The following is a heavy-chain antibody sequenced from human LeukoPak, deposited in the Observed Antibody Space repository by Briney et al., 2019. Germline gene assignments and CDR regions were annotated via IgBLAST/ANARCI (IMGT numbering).Heavy chain of an antibody. D-gene: IGHD4-17*01. J-gene: IGHJ3*02. CDR1: GFTVSSNY. Sequence: GGSLRLSCAASGFTVSSNYMSWVRQALAKGLEWVSVIYSGGTTYYADSVKGRFTISRDNSNNTLYLQMNSLRADDTAVYYCARGPVTKFEIWGQGTILTVSS. V-gene: IGHV3-53*01. CDR3: ARGPVTKFEI. CDR2: IYSGGTT.